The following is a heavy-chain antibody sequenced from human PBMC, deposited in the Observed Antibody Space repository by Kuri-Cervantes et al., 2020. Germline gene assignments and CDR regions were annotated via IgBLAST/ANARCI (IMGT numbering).Heavy chain of an antibody. D-gene: IGHD3-22*01. V-gene: IGHV3-53*01. J-gene: IGHJ6*02. CDR1: GFTVSSNY. CDR3: ARSYYDSSGLSGMDV. CDR2: IYSGGST. Sequence: GGSLRLSCAASGFTVSSNYMSWVRQAPGKGLEWVSVIYSGGSTYYADSVKGRFTISRDNSKNTLYVQMNSLRAEDTAVYYCARSYYDSSGLSGMDVWGQGTTVTVSS.